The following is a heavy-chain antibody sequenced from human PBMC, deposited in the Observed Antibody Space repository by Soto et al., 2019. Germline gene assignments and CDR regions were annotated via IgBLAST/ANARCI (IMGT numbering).Heavy chain of an antibody. D-gene: IGHD4-4*01. Sequence: ASETLSLTCAVYGGSFSGYYWSWIRQPPGKGLEWIGEINHSGSTNYNPSLKSRVTISVDTSKNQFSLKLSSVTAADTAVYYCARDWVTVMGYYFAYWGQGTLVTVSS. CDR2: INHSGST. J-gene: IGHJ4*02. CDR3: ARDWVTVMGYYFAY. CDR1: GGSFSGYY. V-gene: IGHV4-34*01.